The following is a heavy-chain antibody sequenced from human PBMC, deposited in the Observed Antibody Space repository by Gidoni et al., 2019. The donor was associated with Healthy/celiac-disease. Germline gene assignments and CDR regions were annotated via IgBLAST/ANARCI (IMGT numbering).Heavy chain of an antibody. D-gene: IGHD6-19*01. CDR1: YY. CDR2: IYYSGST. V-gene: IGHV4-39*01. CDR3: ARHDVGIAVADDAFDI. Sequence: YYWGWIRQPPGKGLEWIGSIYYSGSTYYNPSLKSRVTISVDTSKNQFSLKLSSVTAADTAVYYCARHDVGIAVADDAFDIWGQGTMVTVSS. J-gene: IGHJ3*02.